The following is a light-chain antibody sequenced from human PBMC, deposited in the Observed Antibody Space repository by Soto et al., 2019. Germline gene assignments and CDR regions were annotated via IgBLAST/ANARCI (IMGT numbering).Light chain of an antibody. Sequence: DRAFTHSPGALSVSLGDRATITCKSSQSVLYSSSNKNYLAWYQKKPGQPPKLLIYWASTRESGVPDRFSGSGSGTDFTLTLSSLQAEDVAVYNCHQYYSSLPNFGGGTKVDI. J-gene: IGKJ4*01. CDR1: QSVLYSSSNKNY. CDR2: WAS. CDR3: HQYYSSLPN. V-gene: IGKV4-1*01.